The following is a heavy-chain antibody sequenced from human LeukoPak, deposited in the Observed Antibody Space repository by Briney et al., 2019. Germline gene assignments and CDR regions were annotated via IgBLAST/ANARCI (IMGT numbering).Heavy chain of an antibody. V-gene: IGHV4-59*01. CDR1: GGSISSYY. CDR2: IYYSGST. CDR3: ASLTTTVNGMDV. D-gene: IGHD4-17*01. Sequence: PSETLSLTCTVSGGSISSYYWSWIRQPPGKGLEWIGYIYYSGSTNYNPSLKSRVTISVDTSKNQFSLKLSSVTAADTAVYYCASLTTTVNGMDVWGQGTTVTVSS. J-gene: IGHJ6*02.